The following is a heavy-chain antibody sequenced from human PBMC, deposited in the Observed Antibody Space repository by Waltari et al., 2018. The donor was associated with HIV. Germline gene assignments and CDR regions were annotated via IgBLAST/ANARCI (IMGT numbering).Heavy chain of an antibody. D-gene: IGHD6-13*01. J-gene: IGHJ6*02. V-gene: IGHV3-74*01. CDR1: GLIFSSNW. CDR3: ARGYSSSWRSDYYYYDGMDV. Sequence: EVQLVESGGGLVRPVGRLRLSCAASGLIFSSNWLHWVRQAPGKGLVWVARINRDGSSTSYADSVKSRFTISRDNAKNTLYLQMNSLRSEDTAVYYCARGYSSSWRSDYYYYDGMDVWGQGTTVTVSS. CDR2: INRDGSST.